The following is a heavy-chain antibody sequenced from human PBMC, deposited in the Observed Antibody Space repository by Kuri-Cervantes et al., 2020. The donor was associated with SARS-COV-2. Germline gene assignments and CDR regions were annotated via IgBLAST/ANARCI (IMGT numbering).Heavy chain of an antibody. CDR3: ARNDFWSGYYFDY. CDR2: ISYDGSNK. J-gene: IGHJ4*02. V-gene: IGHV3-30-3*01. CDR1: GFTFSSYA. D-gene: IGHD3-3*01. Sequence: GESLKISCAVSGFTFSSYAMHWVRQAPGKGLEWVAVISYDGSNKYYADSVKGRFTISRDNSKNTLYLQMNSLRAEDTAVYYCARNDFWSGYYFDYWGQGTLVTVSS.